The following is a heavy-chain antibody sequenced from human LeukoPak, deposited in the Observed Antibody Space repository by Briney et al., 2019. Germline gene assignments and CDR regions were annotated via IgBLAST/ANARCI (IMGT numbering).Heavy chain of an antibody. J-gene: IGHJ5*02. CDR2: ISGSGGST. Sequence: GGSLRLSCAASGFTFSSYAMSWIRQAPGKGLEWVSAISGSGGSTYYADSVKGRFTISRDNSKNTLYLQMNSLRAEDTAVYHCAKDAIPAPGLYWFDPWGQGNRVTVSS. CDR1: GFTFSSYA. CDR3: AKDAIPAPGLYWFDP. D-gene: IGHD6-13*01. V-gene: IGHV3-23*01.